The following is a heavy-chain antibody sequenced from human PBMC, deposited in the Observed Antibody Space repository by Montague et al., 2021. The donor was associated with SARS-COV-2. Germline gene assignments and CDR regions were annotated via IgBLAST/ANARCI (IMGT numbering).Heavy chain of an antibody. CDR2: VYKSGST. CDR1: GDPLSTDFYY. D-gene: IGHD2-21*02. V-gene: IGHV4-31*03. Sequence: TLSLTCSVSGDPLSTDFYYWTWVRQSPGKGLEWIGYVYKSGSTHYNPSLRSRVTMSVDTSKNQFSLKLRSVTAADTAIYYCARQQVTHSLDYWGQGILVTVSS. CDR3: ARQQVTHSLDY. J-gene: IGHJ4*02.